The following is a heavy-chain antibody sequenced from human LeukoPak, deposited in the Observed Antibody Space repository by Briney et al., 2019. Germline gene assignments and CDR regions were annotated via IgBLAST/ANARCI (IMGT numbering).Heavy chain of an antibody. CDR1: GYTFTSYG. CDR3: AKPSGSYSGLAFDI. V-gene: IGHV7-4-1*02. D-gene: IGHD1-26*01. CDR2: INTNTGNP. J-gene: IGHJ3*02. Sequence: ASVKVSCKASGYTFTSYGISWVRQAPGQGLEWMGWINTNTGNPTYAQGFTGRFVFSLDTSVSTAYLQISSLKAEDTAVYYCAKPSGSYSGLAFDIWGQGTMVTVSS.